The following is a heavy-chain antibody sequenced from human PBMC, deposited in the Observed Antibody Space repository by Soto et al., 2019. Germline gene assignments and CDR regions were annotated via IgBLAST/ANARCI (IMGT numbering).Heavy chain of an antibody. J-gene: IGHJ4*02. V-gene: IGHV4-39*01. CDR1: GGSISSSSYY. CDR3: ARHRVPGRWSCFGC. Sequence: SDTLSLTCTVSGGSISSSSYYWGWIRQPPGKGLEWIGSIYYSGNTNYGPSLESRVTISVDTSKNQFSLKLGSVTAADAAINYCARHRVPGRWSCFGCWGKGALVTVSS. CDR2: IYYSGNT. D-gene: IGHD2-15*01.